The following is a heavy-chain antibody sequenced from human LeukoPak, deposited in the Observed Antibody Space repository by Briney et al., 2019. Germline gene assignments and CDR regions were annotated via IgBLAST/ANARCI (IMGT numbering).Heavy chain of an antibody. V-gene: IGHV3-21*01. D-gene: IGHD3-9*01. CDR3: ARASSKQLAGYLPDGFDI. CDR1: GFTFSSYS. Sequence: GGSLRLSCAASGFTFSSYSMNWVRQAPGKGLEWGSSICSSGTYVYYADSVKGRFTISRDNAKNSLSLQMNSLRADDAAVYYCARASSKQLAGYLPDGFDIWGQGTMVTVSS. J-gene: IGHJ3*02. CDR2: ICSSGTYV.